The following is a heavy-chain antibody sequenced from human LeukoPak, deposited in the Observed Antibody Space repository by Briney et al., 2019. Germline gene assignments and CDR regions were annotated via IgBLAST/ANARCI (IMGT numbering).Heavy chain of an antibody. J-gene: IGHJ3*02. D-gene: IGHD5-24*01. CDR2: IKQDGSEK. CDR1: GFTFSSYW. Sequence: GGSLRLSCAASGFTFSSYWMSWVRQAPGKGLEWVANIKQDGSEKYYVDYVKGRFTISRDNAKNSLYLQMNSLRAEDTAVYYCARGADGYADAFDIWGQGTMVTVSS. CDR3: ARGADGYADAFDI. V-gene: IGHV3-7*01.